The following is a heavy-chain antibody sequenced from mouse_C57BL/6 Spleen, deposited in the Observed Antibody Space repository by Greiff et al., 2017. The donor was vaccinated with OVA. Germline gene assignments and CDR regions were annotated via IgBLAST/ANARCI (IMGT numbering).Heavy chain of an antibody. V-gene: IGHV1-55*01. CDR3: ARSDGSSWNYFDY. CDR1: GYTFTSYW. J-gene: IGHJ2*01. Sequence: QVQLKQPGAELVKPGASVKMSCKASGYTFTSYWITWVKQRPGQGLEWIGDIYPGSGSTNYNEKFKSKATLTVDTSSSTAYMQLSSLTSEDSAVYYCARSDGSSWNYFDYWGQGTTLTVSS. D-gene: IGHD1-1*01. CDR2: IYPGSGST.